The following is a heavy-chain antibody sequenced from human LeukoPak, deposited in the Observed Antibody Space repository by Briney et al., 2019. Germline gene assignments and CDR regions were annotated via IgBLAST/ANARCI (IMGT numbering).Heavy chain of an antibody. Sequence: GGSLRLSCAASGFTVSSNYMSWVRQAPGKGLEWVSVIYSGGSTYYADSVKGRFTISRDNSKNTLYLQMNSLRAEDTAVYYCAREAPEYDYVWGSHPGAFDIWGQGTMVTVSS. V-gene: IGHV3-66*02. CDR3: AREAPEYDYVWGSHPGAFDI. CDR1: GFTVSSNY. D-gene: IGHD3-16*01. J-gene: IGHJ3*02. CDR2: IYSGGST.